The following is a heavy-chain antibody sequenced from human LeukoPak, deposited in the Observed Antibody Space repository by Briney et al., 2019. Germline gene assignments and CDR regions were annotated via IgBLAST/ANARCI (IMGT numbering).Heavy chain of an antibody. CDR1: GGSFSGYY. D-gene: IGHD2-21*02. J-gene: IGHJ4*02. Sequence: SETLSLTCAVSGGSFSGYYWSWIRQSPGKGLEWIGEINLSGSANYNPSLKSRVTISVDTSKNQFSLKLSSVTAADTAVYYCARLGRGIVVVTAPVGSFDYWGQGTLVTVSS. V-gene: IGHV4-34*01. CDR2: INLSGSA. CDR3: ARLGRGIVVVTAPVGSFDY.